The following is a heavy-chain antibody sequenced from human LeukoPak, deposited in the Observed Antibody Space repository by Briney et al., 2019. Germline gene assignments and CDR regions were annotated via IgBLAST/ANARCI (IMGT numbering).Heavy chain of an antibody. J-gene: IGHJ5*02. V-gene: IGHV1-69*05. CDR1: GGTFSSYA. D-gene: IGHD3-16*01. Sequence: ASVKVSCKASGGTFSSYAISWVRPAPGQGLEWTGGIIPIFGTANYAQKFQGRVTITTEESTSTAYMELSSLRSEDTAVYYCARGGGDWFDPWGQGTLVTVSS. CDR3: ARGGGDWFDP. CDR2: IIPIFGTA.